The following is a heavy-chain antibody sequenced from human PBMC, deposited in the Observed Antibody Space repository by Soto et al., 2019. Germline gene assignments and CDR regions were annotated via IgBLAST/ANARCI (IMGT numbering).Heavy chain of an antibody. CDR3: AIHPWPGEMATIEAFDI. CDR2: IRSKAYGGTT. V-gene: IGHV3-49*03. CDR1: GFTFGDYA. J-gene: IGHJ3*02. D-gene: IGHD3-10*01. Sequence: GGSLRLSCTASGFTFGDYAMSWFRQAPGKGLEWVGFIRSKAYGGTTEYAASVKSRFTISRDDSISTAYLQWSSLKASDTAMYYCAIHPWPGEMATIEAFDIWGQGTMVTV.